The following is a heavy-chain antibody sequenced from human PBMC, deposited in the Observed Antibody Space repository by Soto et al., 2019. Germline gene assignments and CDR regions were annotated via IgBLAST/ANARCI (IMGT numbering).Heavy chain of an antibody. CDR2: IYYSGST. CDR3: ARESRDGSGIGWFDP. CDR1: GGSISSGGYY. Sequence: QVQLQESGPGLVKPSQTLSLTCTVSGGSISSGGYYWSWIRQHPGKGLEWIGYIYYSGSTYYNPSLKSRVTISVDTSKNKFSLKLSSVTAADTAVYYCARESRDGSGIGWFDPWGQGTLVTVYS. D-gene: IGHD3-10*01. J-gene: IGHJ5*02. V-gene: IGHV4-31*03.